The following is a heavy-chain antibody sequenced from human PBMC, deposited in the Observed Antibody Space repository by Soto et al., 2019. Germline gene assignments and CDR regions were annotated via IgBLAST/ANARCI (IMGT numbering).Heavy chain of an antibody. V-gene: IGHV4-4*02. J-gene: IGHJ3*02. CDR1: SGSISSSNW. D-gene: IGHD5-12*01. CDR3: ARNLDIVATTHDAFDI. Sequence: SETLSLTCAVSSGSISSSNWWSWVRQPPGKGLEWIGEIYHSGSTNYNPSLKSRVTISVDKSKNQFSLKLSSVTAADTAVYYCARNLDIVATTHDAFDIWGQGTMVTVSS. CDR2: IYHSGST.